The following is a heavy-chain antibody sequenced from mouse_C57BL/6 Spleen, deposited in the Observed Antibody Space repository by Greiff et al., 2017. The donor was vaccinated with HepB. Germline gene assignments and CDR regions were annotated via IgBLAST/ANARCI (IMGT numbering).Heavy chain of an antibody. V-gene: IGHV5-17*01. CDR3: ARGIYDGYYGFAY. Sequence: EVQLVESGGGLVKPGGSLKLSCAASGFTFSDYGMHWVRQAPEKGLEWVAYISSGSSTIYYADTVKGRFTISRDNAKNTLFLQMTSLRSEDTAMYYCARGIYDGYYGFAYWGQGTLVTVSA. CDR2: ISSGSSTI. D-gene: IGHD2-3*01. J-gene: IGHJ3*01. CDR1: GFTFSDYG.